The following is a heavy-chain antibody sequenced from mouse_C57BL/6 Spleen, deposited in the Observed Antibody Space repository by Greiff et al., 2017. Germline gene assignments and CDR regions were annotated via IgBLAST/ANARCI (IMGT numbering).Heavy chain of an antibody. CDR3: ARGGYYGIYWYFDV. D-gene: IGHD1-1*01. CDR1: GFTFSDYY. J-gene: IGHJ1*03. Sequence: EVHLVESEGGLVQPGSSMKLSCTASGFTFSDYYMAWVRQVPEKGLEWVANINYDGSSTYYLDSLKSRFIISRDNAKNILYLQMSSLKSEDTATYYCARGGYYGIYWYFDVWGTGTTVTVSS. CDR2: INYDGSST. V-gene: IGHV5-16*01.